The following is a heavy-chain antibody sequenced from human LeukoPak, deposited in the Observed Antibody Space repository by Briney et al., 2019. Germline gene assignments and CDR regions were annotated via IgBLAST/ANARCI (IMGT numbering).Heavy chain of an antibody. CDR3: TTTYIVASTRKFGDY. CDR1: GLILSNAW. CDR2: IKSKTEGGRR. V-gene: IGHV3-15*01. D-gene: IGHD5-12*01. J-gene: IGHJ4*02. Sequence: GGSLRLSCAASGLILSNAWMNWVRHAPGNGLEWVGRIKSKTEGGRRDYAEPVKGRVTISKDNSQNTVDLQIGSLTAEDTAMYFCTTTYIVASTRKFGDYWGQGTLVVVSS.